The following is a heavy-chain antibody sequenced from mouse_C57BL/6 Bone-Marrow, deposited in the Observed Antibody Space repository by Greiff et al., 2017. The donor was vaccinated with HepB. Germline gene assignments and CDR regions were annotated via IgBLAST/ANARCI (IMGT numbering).Heavy chain of an antibody. J-gene: IGHJ3*01. CDR3: ARGYYGSSPAWFAY. CDR1: GFTFSDYG. CDR2: ISSGSSTI. Sequence: EVMLVESGGGLVKPGGSLKLSCAASGFTFSDYGMHWVRQAPEKGLEWVAYISSGSSTIYYADTVKGRFTISRDNAKNTLFLQMTSLRSEDTAMYDCARGYYGSSPAWFAYWGQGTLVTVSA. V-gene: IGHV5-17*01. D-gene: IGHD1-1*01.